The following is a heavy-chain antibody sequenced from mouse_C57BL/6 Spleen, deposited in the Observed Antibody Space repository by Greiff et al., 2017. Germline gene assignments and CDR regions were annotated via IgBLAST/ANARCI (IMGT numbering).Heavy chain of an antibody. CDR2: ISDGGSYT. Sequence: EVKLVESGGGLVKPGGSLKLSCAASGFTFSSYAMSWVRQTPEKRLEWVATISDGGSYTYYPDNVKGRFTISRDNAKNNLYLQMSHLKSEDTAMYYCARDGSSSMDYWGQGTSVTVSS. D-gene: IGHD1-1*01. V-gene: IGHV5-4*01. CDR3: ARDGSSSMDY. J-gene: IGHJ4*01. CDR1: GFTFSSYA.